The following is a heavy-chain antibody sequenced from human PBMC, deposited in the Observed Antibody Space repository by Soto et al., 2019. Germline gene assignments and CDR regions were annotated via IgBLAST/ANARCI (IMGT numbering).Heavy chain of an antibody. Sequence: SVKVSCKASGGTFSSYTISCVRQAPGQGLEWMGRIIPILGIANYAQKFQGRVTITADKSTSTAYMELSSLRSEDTAVYYCARDSGTREIDAFDIWGQGTMVTVSS. V-gene: IGHV1-69*04. CDR3: ARDSGTREIDAFDI. CDR1: GGTFSSYT. J-gene: IGHJ3*02. CDR2: IIPILGIA. D-gene: IGHD1-1*01.